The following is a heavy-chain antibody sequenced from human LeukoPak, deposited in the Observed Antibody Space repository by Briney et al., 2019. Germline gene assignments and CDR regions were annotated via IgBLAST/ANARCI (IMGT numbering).Heavy chain of an antibody. CDR3: ARLALRWFDP. J-gene: IGHJ5*02. CDR1: GGSISSSSYY. CDR2: IYYSGST. V-gene: IGHV4-39*01. Sequence: SETLSLTCTVSGGSISSSSYYWGWLRQPPGKGLEWIGRIYYSGSTYYNPSLKSRVTISVDTSKNQFSLKLSSVTAADTAVYYCARLALRWFDPWGQGTLVTVSS.